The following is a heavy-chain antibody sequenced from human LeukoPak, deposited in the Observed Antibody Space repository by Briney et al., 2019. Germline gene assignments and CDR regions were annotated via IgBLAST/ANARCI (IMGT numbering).Heavy chain of an antibody. Sequence: PSETLSLTCTVSGGSISSYYWSWIRQPPGKGLEWIGYIYYSGSTNYNPSLRSRVTISVDTSKNQFSLKLSSVTAADTAVYYCAREVGVRGVTTHGMDVWDQGTTVTVSS. CDR1: GGSISSYY. V-gene: IGHV4-59*01. J-gene: IGHJ6*02. D-gene: IGHD3-10*01. CDR2: IYYSGST. CDR3: AREVGVRGVTTHGMDV.